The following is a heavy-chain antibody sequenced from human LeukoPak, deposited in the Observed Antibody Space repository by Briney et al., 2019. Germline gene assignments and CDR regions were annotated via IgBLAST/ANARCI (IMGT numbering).Heavy chain of an antibody. CDR3: AKTGSSSWGYFDY. CDR2: IRNDGTIK. D-gene: IGHD6-13*01. Sequence: GGSLRLSCAASGFTFRTYGMHWVCQAPGKGLEWVAFIRNDGTIKYYADSVKGRFTISRDNSKNTLYLQMNSLRAEDTAVYYCAKTGSSSWGYFDYWGQGTLVTVSS. J-gene: IGHJ4*02. CDR1: GFTFRTYG. V-gene: IGHV3-30*02.